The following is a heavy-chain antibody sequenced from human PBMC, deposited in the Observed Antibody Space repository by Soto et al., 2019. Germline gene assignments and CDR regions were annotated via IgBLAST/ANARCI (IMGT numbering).Heavy chain of an antibody. V-gene: IGHV4-39*01. D-gene: IGHD3-22*01. Sequence: SETLSLTCTVSGGSISSSSYYWGWIRQPPGKGLEWIGSIYYSGSTYYNPSLKSRVTISVDTSKNQFSLKLSSVTAADTAVYYCATLHYYDSSGYYYVGTFRWFDPWGQGTLVTVSS. CDR3: ATLHYYDSSGYYYVGTFRWFDP. CDR1: GGSISSSSYY. CDR2: IYYSGST. J-gene: IGHJ5*02.